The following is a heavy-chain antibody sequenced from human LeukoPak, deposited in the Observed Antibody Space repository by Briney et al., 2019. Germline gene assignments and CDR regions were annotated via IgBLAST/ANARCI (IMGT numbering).Heavy chain of an antibody. Sequence: ASVKVSCKASGYTFTSYDINWVRQATGQGLEWMGWMNPNSGNTGYAQKFQGRVTMTRNTSISTAYMELSSLRSEDTAVYYCARGYYYDSSGYYYVIPSYYYYGMDVWGQGTTVTVSS. CDR1: GYTFTSYD. D-gene: IGHD3-22*01. CDR3: ARGYYYDSSGYYYVIPSYYYYGMDV. V-gene: IGHV1-8*01. J-gene: IGHJ6*02. CDR2: MNPNSGNT.